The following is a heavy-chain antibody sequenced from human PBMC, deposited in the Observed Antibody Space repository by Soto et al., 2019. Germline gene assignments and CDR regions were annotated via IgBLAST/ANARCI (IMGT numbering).Heavy chain of an antibody. J-gene: IGHJ4*02. CDR3: ASDSNYLPTPSYYFDY. CDR2: ISYDGSNK. CDR1: GFTFSSYA. D-gene: IGHD4-4*01. Sequence: GGSLRLSCAASGFTFSSYAMHWVRQAPGKGLEWVAVISYDGSNKYYADSVKGRFTISRDNSKNTLYLQMNSLRAEDTAVYYCASDSNYLPTPSYYFDYWGQGTLVTVSS. V-gene: IGHV3-30-3*01.